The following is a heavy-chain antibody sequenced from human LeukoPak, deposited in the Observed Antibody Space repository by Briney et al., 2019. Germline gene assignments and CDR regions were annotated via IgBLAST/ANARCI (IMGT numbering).Heavy chain of an antibody. CDR3: ARVCVGSWCYDY. CDR2: ISSGSSYT. D-gene: IGHD3-10*02. V-gene: IGHV3-11*05. J-gene: IGHJ4*02. Sequence: GGSLRLSCAASGFTFSDYYMSWIRQAPGKGLEWVSYISSGSSYTNYADSVKGRFTISRDNAKNSLYLQMNSLRAEDTAVYYCARVCVGSWCYDYWGQGTLVTVSS. CDR1: GFTFSDYY.